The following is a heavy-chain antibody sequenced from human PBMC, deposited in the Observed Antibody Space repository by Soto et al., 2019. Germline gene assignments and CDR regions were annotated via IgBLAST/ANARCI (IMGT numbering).Heavy chain of an antibody. CDR2: ISGSGGNT. D-gene: IGHD3-16*01. Sequence: EVQLLESGGGLVQPGGSLRLSCAASGFTFNSYGMSWVRQAPGKGLEWVSAISGSGGNTFYADSVKGRFTISRDNSKNTLYLQLNSLRAEDRAVYFCAKNRGTPFYFDYWGQGTLVTVSS. V-gene: IGHV3-23*01. CDR1: GFTFNSYG. CDR3: AKNRGTPFYFDY. J-gene: IGHJ4*02.